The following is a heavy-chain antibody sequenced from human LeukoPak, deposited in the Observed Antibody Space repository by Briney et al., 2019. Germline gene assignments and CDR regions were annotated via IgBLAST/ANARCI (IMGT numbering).Heavy chain of an antibody. Sequence: GGCLRLSCAASGFTFSPYWMHWVRQAPGKGLVWVSRIKSDGSTNYADSVKGRFTISRDNAKNTVSLQMNSLRAEDTGVYFCARAPSEIGGYYPEYFRHWGQGTLVPVSS. CDR1: GFTFSPYW. D-gene: IGHD3-22*01. CDR3: ARAPSEIGGYYPEYFRH. CDR2: IKSDGST. J-gene: IGHJ1*01. V-gene: IGHV3-74*01.